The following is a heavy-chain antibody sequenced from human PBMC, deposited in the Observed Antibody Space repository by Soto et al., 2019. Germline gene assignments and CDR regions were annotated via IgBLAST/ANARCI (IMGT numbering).Heavy chain of an antibody. Sequence: GGSLRLSCAASGFTFSNSWMHWVRQAPGKGLEWVSVIYSGGSTYYADSVKGRFTISRDNSKNTLYLQMNSLRAEDTAVYYCAREYCSGGSCYSYYYGMDVWGQGTTVTVSS. CDR1: GFTFSNSW. J-gene: IGHJ6*02. V-gene: IGHV3-66*01. D-gene: IGHD2-15*01. CDR3: AREYCSGGSCYSYYYGMDV. CDR2: IYSGGST.